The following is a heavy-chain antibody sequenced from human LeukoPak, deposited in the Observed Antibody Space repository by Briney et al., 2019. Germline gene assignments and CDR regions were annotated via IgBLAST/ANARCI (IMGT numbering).Heavy chain of an antibody. D-gene: IGHD3-10*01. Sequence: PGGSLRLSCAASGFTFSSYWMHWVRQAPGKGLVWVSRINSDGSSTSYADSVKGRFTISRDNAKNTLYLQMNSLRAEDTAVYYCARVKVEGHGSPDYYYGMDVWGQGTTVTVSS. CDR2: INSDGSST. CDR1: GFTFSSYW. CDR3: ARVKVEGHGSPDYYYGMDV. J-gene: IGHJ6*02. V-gene: IGHV3-74*01.